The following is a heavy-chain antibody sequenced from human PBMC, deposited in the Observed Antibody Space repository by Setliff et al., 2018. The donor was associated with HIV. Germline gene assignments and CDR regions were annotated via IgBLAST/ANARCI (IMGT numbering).Heavy chain of an antibody. CDR1: GGSISSRSYY. J-gene: IGHJ3*01. V-gene: IGHV4-61*02. D-gene: IGHD2-21*01. CDR3: ARGQFRLRPDSLDL. CDR2: IYSNGNT. Sequence: PSETLSLTCTVSGGSISSRSYYWSWLRQPAGKGLEWIGRIYSNGNTDYNPSLKSRVTISEDTSKNTLYLQMNSLRAEDTALYYCARGQFRLRPDSLDLWGQGTLVTVSS.